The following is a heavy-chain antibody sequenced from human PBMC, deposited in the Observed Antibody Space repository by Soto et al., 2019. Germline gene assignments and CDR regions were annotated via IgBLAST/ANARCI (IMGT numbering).Heavy chain of an antibody. D-gene: IGHD6-19*01. J-gene: IGHJ6*02. CDR1: GFSFRNYE. CDR3: AKPLQQWLLQGSGVDV. V-gene: IGHV3-48*03. Sequence: EVQLVESGGGVVQPGGSLRLSCEASGFSFRNYEMNWVRQAPGKGLEWVSMISSSGTIIYHADSVKGRFTISRDNSRDTLYLQMNSLRVEDTAIYYCAKPLQQWLLQGSGVDVWGQGTTVTVSS. CDR2: ISSSGTII.